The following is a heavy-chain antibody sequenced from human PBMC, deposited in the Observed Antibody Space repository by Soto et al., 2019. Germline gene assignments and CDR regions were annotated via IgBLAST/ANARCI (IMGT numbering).Heavy chain of an antibody. J-gene: IGHJ6*02. Sequence: ALVKGSWKSSGYTLTAGHRDRGRQAPGQGLEWMGWINPNSGGANYAQKFEGRVTMTRDTSISTVYMELSRLGSDDTALYYCARDYSGHGMDVWGQGTTVTVSS. V-gene: IGHV1-2*02. CDR3: ARDYSGHGMDV. CDR2: INPNSGGA. CDR1: GYTLTAGH. D-gene: IGHD1-26*01.